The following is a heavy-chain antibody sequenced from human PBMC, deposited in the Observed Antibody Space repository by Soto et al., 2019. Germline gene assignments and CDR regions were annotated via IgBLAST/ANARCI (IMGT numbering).Heavy chain of an antibody. CDR2: INPNSGGT. D-gene: IGHD6-6*01. Sequence: QVQLVQSGAEVKKPGASVKVSCKASGYTFTGYYMHWVRQVPGQGLEWMGWINPNSGGTNYAQKFQGRVTMTRDTSISTAYMELSRLRSDDTAVYYCARGLAPEYSSSPGDYWGQGTLVTVSS. V-gene: IGHV1-2*02. CDR1: GYTFTGYY. J-gene: IGHJ4*02. CDR3: ARGLAPEYSSSPGDY.